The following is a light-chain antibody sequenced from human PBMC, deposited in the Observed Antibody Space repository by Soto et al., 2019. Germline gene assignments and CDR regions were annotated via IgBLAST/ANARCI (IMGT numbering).Light chain of an antibody. CDR3: AAWDVSFVV. J-gene: IGLJ2*01. CDR2: SDN. CDR1: SSNIGTNT. V-gene: IGLV1-44*01. Sequence: QSVLTQPPSASGTPGQGITISCSGGSSNIGTNTVTWYQQLPGTAPRLHIYSDNQRPSGVPDRFSGSKSGTSASLAISGLQSEDEADYYCAAWDVSFVVFGGGTKLTVL.